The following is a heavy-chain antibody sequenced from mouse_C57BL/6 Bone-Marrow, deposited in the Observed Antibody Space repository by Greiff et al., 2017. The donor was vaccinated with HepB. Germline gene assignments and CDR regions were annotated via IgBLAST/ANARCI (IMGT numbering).Heavy chain of an antibody. D-gene: IGHD3-2*01. V-gene: IGHV1-19*01. CDR1: GYTFTDYY. CDR2: INPYNGGT. Sequence: EVQRVESGPVLVKPGASVKMSCKASGYTFTDYYMNWVKQSHGKSLEWIGVINPYNGGTSYNQKFKGKATLTVDKSSSTAYMELNSLTSEDSAVYYCARGQLGYYAMDYWGQGISVTVSS. J-gene: IGHJ4*01. CDR3: ARGQLGYYAMDY.